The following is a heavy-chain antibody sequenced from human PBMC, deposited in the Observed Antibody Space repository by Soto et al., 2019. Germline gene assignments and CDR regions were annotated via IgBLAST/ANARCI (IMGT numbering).Heavy chain of an antibody. CDR1: GYTFASYG. Sequence: GASVKVSCKASGYTFASYGISWVRQAPGQGLEWMGWISAYNGNTNYAQRLQGRVTMTTDTSTSTAYMELRSLGSDDTAVYYCARDQRAAGDYWGQGTLVTVSS. V-gene: IGHV1-18*01. D-gene: IGHD6-13*01. J-gene: IGHJ4*02. CDR2: ISAYNGNT. CDR3: ARDQRAAGDY.